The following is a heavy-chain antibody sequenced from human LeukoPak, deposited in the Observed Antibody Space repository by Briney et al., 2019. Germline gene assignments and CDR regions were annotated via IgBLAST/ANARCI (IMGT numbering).Heavy chain of an antibody. J-gene: IGHJ3*02. Sequence: TGGSLRLSCAASGFTFSSYAMHWVRQAPGKGLECVSAISSSGGSTYYANSVKGRFTISRDNSKNTLYRQMESLRVEDMAVYYYAREGKWGSLLFAFDIWGQETMVTVSS. CDR1: GFTFSSYA. V-gene: IGHV3-64*01. CDR3: AREGKWGSLLFAFDI. D-gene: IGHD2-15*01. CDR2: ISSSGGST.